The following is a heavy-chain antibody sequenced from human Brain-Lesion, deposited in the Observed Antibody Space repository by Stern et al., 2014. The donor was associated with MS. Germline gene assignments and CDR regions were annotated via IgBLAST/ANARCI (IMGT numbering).Heavy chain of an antibody. CDR2: IYYTGSA. CDR3: ARGARYSDSSGYYFYFDY. J-gene: IGHJ4*02. CDR1: GGSINSGGYY. D-gene: IGHD3-22*01. Sequence: VQLVESGPGLVKPSQTLPLTCTVSGGSINSGGYYWSWIRQYPGKGLEWIGYIYYTGSAYYDPSLKSRLSMSIDTSKNQFSLNLNSVTAEDTAVYYCARGARYSDSSGYYFYFDYWGQGTLVTVSS. V-gene: IGHV4-31*03.